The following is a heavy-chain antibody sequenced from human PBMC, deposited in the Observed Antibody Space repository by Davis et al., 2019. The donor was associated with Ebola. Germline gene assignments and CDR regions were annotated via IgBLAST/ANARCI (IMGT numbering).Heavy chain of an antibody. CDR2: INHGGST. V-gene: IGHV4-34*01. J-gene: IGHJ6*04. CDR3: ARDYCGNISCSLGV. D-gene: IGHD2-2*01. CDR1: GGSFSGHS. Sequence: PSETLSLTCAVSGGSFSGHSLSWIRHPPGKGLEWIGEINHGGSTTYNPSLKSRVTIPVDTSKNQFSLKLNSVTAADTDMYYCARDYCGNISCSLGVWGKGTTVTVSS.